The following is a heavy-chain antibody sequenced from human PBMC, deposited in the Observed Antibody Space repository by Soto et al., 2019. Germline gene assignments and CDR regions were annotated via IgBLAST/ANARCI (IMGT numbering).Heavy chain of an antibody. CDR2: IYYSGST. CDR3: ARASMTTSHYYYYYGMDV. Sequence: SETLSLTCTVSGGSISSGDYYWSWIRQPPGKGLEWIGYIYYSGSTYYNPSLKSRVTISVDTSKNQFSLKLSSVTAADTAVYYCARASMTTSHYYYYYGMDVWGQGTTVTVSS. V-gene: IGHV4-30-4*01. CDR1: GGSISSGDYY. J-gene: IGHJ6*02. D-gene: IGHD4-17*01.